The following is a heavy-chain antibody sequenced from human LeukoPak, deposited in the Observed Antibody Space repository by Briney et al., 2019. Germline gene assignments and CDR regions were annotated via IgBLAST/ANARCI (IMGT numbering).Heavy chain of an antibody. Sequence: GGSLRLPCAASGFTFSSYAMSWVRQAPGKGLEWASAISGSGGSTYYADSVKGRFTISRDNSKNTLYLQMNSLRAEDTAVYYCANMEDIVVVPAALGVWGKGTTVTVSS. D-gene: IGHD2-2*01. CDR1: GFTFSSYA. V-gene: IGHV3-23*01. CDR2: ISGSGGST. CDR3: ANMEDIVVVPAALGV. J-gene: IGHJ6*04.